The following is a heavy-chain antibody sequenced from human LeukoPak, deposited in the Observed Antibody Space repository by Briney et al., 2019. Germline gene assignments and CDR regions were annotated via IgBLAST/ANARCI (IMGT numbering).Heavy chain of an antibody. CDR3: ARDSRSYSYNLYYFDY. CDR1: GGSLSGYY. CDR2: IYYSGST. Sequence: SETLSLTCGVYGGSLSGYYWGWIRQPRGKGLEWIGSIYYSGSTYYNPSLKSRVTISVDTSKNQFSLKLSSVTAADTAVYYCARDSRSYSYNLYYFDYWGQGTLVTVSS. J-gene: IGHJ4*02. D-gene: IGHD5-18*01. V-gene: IGHV4-39*07.